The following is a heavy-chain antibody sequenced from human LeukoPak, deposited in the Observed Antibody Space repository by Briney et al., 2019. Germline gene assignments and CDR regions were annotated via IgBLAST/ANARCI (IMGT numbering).Heavy chain of an antibody. V-gene: IGHV4-39*01. CDR2: IYYSGST. D-gene: IGHD1-26*01. J-gene: IGHJ3*02. Sequence: PSETLSLTCTVSGGSISSSSYYWGWTRQPPGKGLQWIGSIYYSGSTYYNPSLKSRVTISVDTSKNQFSLKLSSVTAADTAVYYCASIPHLIVGAWSDAFDIWGQGTMVTVSS. CDR1: GGSISSSSYY. CDR3: ASIPHLIVGAWSDAFDI.